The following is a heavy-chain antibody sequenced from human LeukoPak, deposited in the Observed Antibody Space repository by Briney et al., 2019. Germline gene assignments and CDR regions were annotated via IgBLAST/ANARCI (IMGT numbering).Heavy chain of an antibody. CDR3: TRGNLAAGGAFDI. V-gene: IGHV3-74*01. CDR2: IHREESSI. Sequence: PGGSLRLSCAGSGFTFSSSWIHWVRQDPGKGLVWVSRIHREESSISYADSVKGRFTISRDNAKNTLYLQMNSLRAEDTAVDYCTRGNLAAGGAFDIWGQGTVVTVSS. J-gene: IGHJ3*02. D-gene: IGHD6-13*01. CDR1: GFTFSSSW.